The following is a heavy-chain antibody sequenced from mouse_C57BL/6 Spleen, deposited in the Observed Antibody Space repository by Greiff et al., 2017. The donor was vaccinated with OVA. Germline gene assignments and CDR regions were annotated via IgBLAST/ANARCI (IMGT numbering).Heavy chain of an antibody. CDR2: IYPGSGST. V-gene: IGHV1-55*01. Sequence: QVQLKQSGAELVKPGASVKMSCKASGYTFTSYWITWVKQRPGQGLEWIGDIYPGSGSTTYNEKFKSKATLTVDTSSSTAYMQLSSLTSEDSAVYYGAREDYDYDVPLDYWGQGTTLTVSS. CDR3: AREDYDYDVPLDY. J-gene: IGHJ2*01. CDR1: GYTFTSYW. D-gene: IGHD2-4*01.